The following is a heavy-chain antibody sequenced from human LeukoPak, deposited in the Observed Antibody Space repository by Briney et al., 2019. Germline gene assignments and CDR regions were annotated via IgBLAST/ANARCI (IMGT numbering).Heavy chain of an antibody. CDR2: ISGSGGST. J-gene: IGHJ4*02. CDR3: ATTVVTYHFDY. D-gene: IGHD4-23*01. V-gene: IGHV3-23*01. Sequence: GGSLRLSCAASGFTFSSYAMSWVRQAPGKGLEWVSAISGSGGSTYYADSVKGRFTISRDNAKNSLYLQMNSLRAEDTAVYYCATTVVTYHFDYWGQGTLVTVSS. CDR1: GFTFSSYA.